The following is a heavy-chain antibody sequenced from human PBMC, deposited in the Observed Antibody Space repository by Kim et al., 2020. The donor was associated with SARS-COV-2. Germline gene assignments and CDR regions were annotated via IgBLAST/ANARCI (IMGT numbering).Heavy chain of an antibody. Sequence: GGSLRLSCVASRFNFRNYGMHWVRQVPGKWLEWVAVISYDGSKKYYGDFVEGRFITPRDDATNTVYLQIHSLRVDESAVYYCAKVSLPLVEPTYFYMDVWGRGASVTVSS. V-gene: IGHV3-30*18. CDR2: ISYDGSKK. D-gene: IGHD1-26*01. J-gene: IGHJ6*03. CDR3: AKVSLPLVEPTYFYMDV. CDR1: RFNFRNYG.